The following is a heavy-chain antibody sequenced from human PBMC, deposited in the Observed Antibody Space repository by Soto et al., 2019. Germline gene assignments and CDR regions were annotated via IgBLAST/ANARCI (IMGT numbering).Heavy chain of an antibody. D-gene: IGHD3-22*01. CDR2: IKQDGSEK. CDR3: ARVPLYYYDSSGPRGYFDY. Sequence: GGSLRLSCAASGFTFSSYWMSWVRQAPGKGLEWVANIKQDGSEKYYVDSVKGRFTISRDNAKNSLYLQMNSLRAEDTAVYYCARVPLYYYDSSGPRGYFDYWGQGTLVTVSS. V-gene: IGHV3-7*03. CDR1: GFTFSSYW. J-gene: IGHJ4*02.